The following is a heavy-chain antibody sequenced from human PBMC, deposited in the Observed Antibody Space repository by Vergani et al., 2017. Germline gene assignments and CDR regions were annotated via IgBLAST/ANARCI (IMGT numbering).Heavy chain of an antibody. V-gene: IGHV1-3*01. D-gene: IGHD3-22*01. J-gene: IGHJ4*02. CDR2: INAGNGNT. Sequence: QVQLVQSGAEVKKPGASVKVSCKASGYTFTSYAMHWVRQAPGQRLEWMGWINAGNGNTNYAQKLQGRVTMTTDTSTSTAYMELRSLRSDDTAVYYCARVPVPEYDGSGYLDYWGQGTLVTVSS. CDR1: GYTFTSYA. CDR3: ARVPVPEYDGSGYLDY.